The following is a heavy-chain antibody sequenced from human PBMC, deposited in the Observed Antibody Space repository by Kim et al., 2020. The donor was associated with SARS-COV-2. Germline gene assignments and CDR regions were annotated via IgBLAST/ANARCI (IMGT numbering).Heavy chain of an antibody. Sequence: YNPSLKSRVTISVDTSKNQFSLKLSSVTAADTAVYYCASRKYSSSWAFDYWGQGTLVTVSS. J-gene: IGHJ4*02. D-gene: IGHD6-13*01. CDR3: ASRKYSSSWAFDY. V-gene: IGHV4-39*01.